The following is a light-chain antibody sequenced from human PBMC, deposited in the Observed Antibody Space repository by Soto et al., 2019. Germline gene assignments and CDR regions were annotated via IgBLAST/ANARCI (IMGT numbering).Light chain of an antibody. Sequence: DIQMTQSPSSLSASVGDRVTITCRASQSIGRFLNWHQQKPGKAPKLLIYGASSLQSGVPSRFSGSGSGTEFTLTISSLQSEDFAVYYCQQYNNWPPITFGQGTRLEIK. CDR1: QSIGRF. V-gene: IGKV1-39*01. J-gene: IGKJ5*01. CDR3: QQYNNWPPIT. CDR2: GAS.